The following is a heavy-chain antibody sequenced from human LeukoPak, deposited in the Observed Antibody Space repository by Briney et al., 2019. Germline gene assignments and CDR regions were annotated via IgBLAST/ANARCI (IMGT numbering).Heavy chain of an antibody. CDR3: ARDGGWDSFTFDY. J-gene: IGHJ4*02. V-gene: IGHV1-2*06. D-gene: IGHD1-26*01. CDR2: INPNSGGT. CDR1: GYTFTGYY. Sequence: ASVKVSCKASGYTFTGYYMHWVRQAPGQGLEWMGRINPNSGGTNYAQKFQGRVTMTRDTSISTAYMELSRLRSDDTAVYYCARDGGWDSFTFDYWGQGALVIVSS.